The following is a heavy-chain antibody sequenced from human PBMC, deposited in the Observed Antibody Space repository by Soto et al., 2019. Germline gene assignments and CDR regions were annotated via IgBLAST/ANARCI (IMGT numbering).Heavy chain of an antibody. J-gene: IGHJ4*02. CDR2: IIPIFGTA. CDR3: ARDGGRHSGGIDY. Sequence: QVQLVQSGAEVKKPGSSVKVSCKASGGTFSSYSINWVRQAPGQGLEWMGEIIPIFGTANYAQKSQGRVTIPADESTSTAYMELSSLRSEDTAVYYCARDGGRHSGGIDYWGQGTLVTVSS. CDR1: GGTFSSYS. D-gene: IGHD1-26*01. V-gene: IGHV1-69*01.